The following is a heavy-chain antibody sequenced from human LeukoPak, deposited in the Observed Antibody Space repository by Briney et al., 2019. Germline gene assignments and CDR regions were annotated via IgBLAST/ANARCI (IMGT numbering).Heavy chain of an antibody. CDR2: ISSSGSTI. Sequence: GGSLRLSCAASGFTFSSYEMNRVRQAPGKGLEWVSYISSSGSTIYYADSVKGRFTISRDNAKNSLYLQMNSLRAEDTAVYYCARMGWNYDYWGQGTLVTVSS. D-gene: IGHD6-19*01. J-gene: IGHJ4*02. V-gene: IGHV3-48*03. CDR3: ARMGWNYDY. CDR1: GFTFSSYE.